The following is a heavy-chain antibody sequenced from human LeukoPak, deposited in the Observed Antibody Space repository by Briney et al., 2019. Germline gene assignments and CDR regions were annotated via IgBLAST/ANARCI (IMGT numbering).Heavy chain of an antibody. Sequence: SGPTLVNRTQTLTLTCTFSGFSLSTSGVGVGWIRQPPGKALEWLALIYWNDDKRYSPSLKSRLTITKDTSKNQVVLTMTNTDPVDTATYYCAHSPYQMLHFDYWGQGTLVTVSS. D-gene: IGHD2-2*01. V-gene: IGHV2-5*01. CDR3: AHSPYQMLHFDY. CDR2: IYWNDDK. J-gene: IGHJ4*02. CDR1: GFSLSTSGVG.